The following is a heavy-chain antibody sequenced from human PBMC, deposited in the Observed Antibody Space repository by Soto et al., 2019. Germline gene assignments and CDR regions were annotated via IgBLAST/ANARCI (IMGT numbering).Heavy chain of an antibody. CDR2: INHSGST. D-gene: IGHD2-21*02. CDR3: ARAYCGNSGVFDY. Sequence: QVQLQQWGAGLLKPSETLSLTCAVYGGSFSGYYWSWIRQPPGKGLEWIGEINHSGSTNYNPSLKIRVTISVDTSKIQFSLKLSSVTAADTAVYYCARAYCGNSGVFDYWGQGTLVTVSS. V-gene: IGHV4-34*01. CDR1: GGSFSGYY. J-gene: IGHJ4*02.